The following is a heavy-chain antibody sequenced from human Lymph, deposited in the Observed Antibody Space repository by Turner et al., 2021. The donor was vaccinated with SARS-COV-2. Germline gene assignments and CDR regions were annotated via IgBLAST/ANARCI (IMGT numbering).Heavy chain of an antibody. J-gene: IGHJ4*02. CDR2: IYPGASDT. CDR1: GSTFTSYW. Sequence: EAQLLQSGAEVKKPGESLKISCKGSGSTFTSYWIGWVRQMPGRGLEWMGIIYPGASDTRYSPSFQGQVNISADKSISTAYLQWSSLKASDNAMYYCARREWGGSLGHIDYWGQGTLVTVSS. D-gene: IGHD3-3*01. CDR3: ARREWGGSLGHIDY. V-gene: IGHV5-51*01.